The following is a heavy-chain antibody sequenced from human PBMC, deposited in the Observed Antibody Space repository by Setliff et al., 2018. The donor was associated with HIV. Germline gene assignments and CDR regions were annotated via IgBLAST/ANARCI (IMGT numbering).Heavy chain of an antibody. J-gene: IGHJ4*02. CDR1: GYSFTDYW. Sequence: PGESLKISCRASGYSFTDYWIGWVRQMPGKGLECMGIIYPGDSETKYSPSFQGQVSMSADKSINTAYLQWSSLKASDTAVYYCARSMGFKATTRLDFWGPGTLVTVSS. CDR2: IYPGDSET. V-gene: IGHV5-51*01. D-gene: IGHD3-10*01. CDR3: ARSMGFKATTRLDF.